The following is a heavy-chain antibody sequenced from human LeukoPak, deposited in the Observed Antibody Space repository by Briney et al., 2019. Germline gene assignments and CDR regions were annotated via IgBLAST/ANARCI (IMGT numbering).Heavy chain of an antibody. Sequence: SETLSLTCAVYGGSFSGYYWSWIRQPPGKGLEWIGEINHSGGTNYNPSLKSRVTISVDTSKNQFSLKLSSVTAADTAVYYCARTATYYDFWSGYYVFRELGYWGQGTLVTVSS. J-gene: IGHJ4*02. D-gene: IGHD3-3*01. CDR2: INHSGGT. CDR1: GGSFSGYY. V-gene: IGHV4-34*01. CDR3: ARTATYYDFWSGYYVFRELGY.